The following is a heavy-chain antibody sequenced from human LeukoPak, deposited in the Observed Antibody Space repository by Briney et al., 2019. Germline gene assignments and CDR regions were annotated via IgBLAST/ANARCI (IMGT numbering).Heavy chain of an antibody. CDR3: ASLQPPITVAGADAFDI. Sequence: GSLRLSCAASGFTVSSNYMTWVRQAPGKGLEWIGNILYSGNTYYNPSLKSRVTISVDTSKIHFSLRLSSLTAADTAVYYCASLQPPITVAGADAFDIWGQGTMVTVSS. J-gene: IGHJ3*02. CDR2: ILYSGNT. D-gene: IGHD6-19*01. V-gene: IGHV4-39*02. CDR1: GFTVSSNY.